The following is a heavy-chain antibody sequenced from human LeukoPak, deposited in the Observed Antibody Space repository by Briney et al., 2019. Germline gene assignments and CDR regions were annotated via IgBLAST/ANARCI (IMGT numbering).Heavy chain of an antibody. CDR2: INSDGSWT. J-gene: IGHJ4*02. CDR1: GNYW. D-gene: IGHD2/OR15-2a*01. CDR3: VSFYETY. Sequence: GGSLRLSCAASGNYWMHWVRQVPGKGLVWVSHINSDGSWTSYADSVKGRFTISKDNAKNTVYLQMNSLRAEDTAVYFCVSFYETYWGRGTLVTVSS. V-gene: IGHV3-74*01.